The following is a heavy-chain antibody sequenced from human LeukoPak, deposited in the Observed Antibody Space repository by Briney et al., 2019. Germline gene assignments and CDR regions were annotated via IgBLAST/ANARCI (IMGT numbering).Heavy chain of an antibody. J-gene: IGHJ4*02. CDR3: ARHPNYDFWSGYPDY. D-gene: IGHD3-3*01. V-gene: IGHV3-23*01. Sequence: GGSLRLSCAASGFTFSSYAMSWVRQAPGKGLEWVSAISGSGGSTYYADSVKGRFTIPRDNAKNSLYLQMNSLRAEDTAVYYCARHPNYDFWSGYPDYWGQGTLVTVSS. CDR2: ISGSGGST. CDR1: GFTFSSYA.